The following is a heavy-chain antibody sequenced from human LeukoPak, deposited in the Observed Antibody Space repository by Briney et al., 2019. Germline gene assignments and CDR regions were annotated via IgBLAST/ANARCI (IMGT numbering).Heavy chain of an antibody. Sequence: SETPSLTCTVSGGSISSGGYYWSWIRQHPGKGLEWIGYIYYSGSTYYNPSLKSRVTISVDTSKNQFSLKLSSVTAADTAVYYCARRGTTVTVFDYWGQGTLVTVSS. V-gene: IGHV4-31*03. D-gene: IGHD4-17*01. J-gene: IGHJ4*02. CDR3: ARRGTTVTVFDY. CDR1: GGSISSGGYY. CDR2: IYYSGST.